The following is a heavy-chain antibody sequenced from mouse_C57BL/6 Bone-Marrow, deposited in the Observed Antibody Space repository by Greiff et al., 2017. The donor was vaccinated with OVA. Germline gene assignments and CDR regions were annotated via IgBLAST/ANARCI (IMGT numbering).Heavy chain of an antibody. CDR2: INPYNGGT. CDR1: GYTFTDYY. D-gene: IGHD2-5*01. V-gene: IGHV1-19*01. J-gene: IGHJ2*01. CDR3: ARWGSNYYFDY. Sequence: VQLKQSGPVLVKPGASVKMSCKASGYTFTDYYMNWVKQSHGKSLEWIGVINPYNGGTSYNQKFKGKATLTVDKSSSTAYMELNSLTSEDSAVYYCARWGSNYYFDYWGQGTTLTVSS.